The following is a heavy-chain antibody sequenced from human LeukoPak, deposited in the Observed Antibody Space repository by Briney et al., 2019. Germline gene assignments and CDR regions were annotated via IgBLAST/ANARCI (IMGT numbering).Heavy chain of an antibody. CDR2: IYYSGST. D-gene: IGHD3-3*01. Sequence: PSETLSLTCIVSGDSVSGYYWSWIRQPPGKGLEWIGYIYYSGSTNYNPSLKSRVTISVDTSRNQFSLKLSSVTAADTAVYYCARVYYDFWSGYPLFDIWGQGTMVTVSS. J-gene: IGHJ3*02. CDR1: GDSVSGYY. V-gene: IGHV4-59*02. CDR3: ARVYYDFWSGYPLFDI.